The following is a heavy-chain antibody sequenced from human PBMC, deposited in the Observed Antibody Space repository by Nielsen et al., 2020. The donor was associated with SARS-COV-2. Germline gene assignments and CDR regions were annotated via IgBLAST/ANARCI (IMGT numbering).Heavy chain of an antibody. CDR2: IYYSGST. J-gene: IGHJ4*02. Sequence: SETLSLTCTVSGGSISSGGYYWSWIRQHPGKGLEWIGYIYYSGSTYYNPSLKSRVTISVDTSKNQFSLKLSSVTAADTAVYYCARGGPLWYYDFWSGYPPTFDYWGQGTLVTVSS. CDR1: GGSISSGGYY. D-gene: IGHD3-3*01. CDR3: ARGGPLWYYDFWSGYPPTFDY. V-gene: IGHV4-31*03.